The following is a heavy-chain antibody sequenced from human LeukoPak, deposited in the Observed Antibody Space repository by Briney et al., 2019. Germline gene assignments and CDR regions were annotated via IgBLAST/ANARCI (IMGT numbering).Heavy chain of an antibody. V-gene: IGHV3-30*02. CDR1: GFTFSSYD. Sequence: GGSLRLSCAASGFTFSSYDMHWVRQAPGKGLEWVAFIRYDGSNKYYADSVKGRFTISRDNSKNTMYLQMNSLRAEDTAVYYCAKEPNAYSSDSYFDYWGQGTLVTVSS. CDR2: IRYDGSNK. D-gene: IGHD3-10*01. CDR3: AKEPNAYSSDSYFDY. J-gene: IGHJ4*02.